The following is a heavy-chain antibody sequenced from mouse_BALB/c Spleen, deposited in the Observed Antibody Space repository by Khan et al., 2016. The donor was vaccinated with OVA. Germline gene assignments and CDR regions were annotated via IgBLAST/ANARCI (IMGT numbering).Heavy chain of an antibody. J-gene: IGHJ2*01. CDR3: ARIHYGSSLDY. D-gene: IGHD1-1*01. CDR1: GYTFTSYV. Sequence: DVQLVESGPELVKPGASVKMSCKASGYTFTSYVMHWVKQKPGQGLEWIGYINFYNDGTKYNEKFKGKATLTSDKASSTAYIELSSLTSEDSAVYYCARIHYGSSLDYWGQGTTLTVSS. CDR2: INFYNDGT. V-gene: IGHV1S136*01.